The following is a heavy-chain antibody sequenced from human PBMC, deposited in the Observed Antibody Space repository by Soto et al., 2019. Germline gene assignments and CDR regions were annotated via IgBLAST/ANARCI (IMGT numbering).Heavy chain of an antibody. J-gene: IGHJ3*02. CDR1: GGSIGSGDYY. V-gene: IGHV4-30-4*01. CDR3: ARGYCSGGGCNTAFDI. Sequence: PSETLSLTCTVSGGSIGSGDYYWSWIRQPPGKGLEWIGYIYYSGSTNYNPSLKSRVTISIDTSKNQFSLMLSSVTAADTALYYCARGYCSGGGCNTAFDICGQGTMVTVSS. CDR2: IYYSGST. D-gene: IGHD2-15*01.